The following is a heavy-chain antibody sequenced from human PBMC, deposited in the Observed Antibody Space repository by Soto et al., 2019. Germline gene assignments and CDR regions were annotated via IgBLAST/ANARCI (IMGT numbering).Heavy chain of an antibody. V-gene: IGHV3-7*05. Sequence: EVQLEESGGDLVQPGGSPRLSCAASGFTLSSYWMTWVRQAPGKGLEWVANINRDASKMSYLDSVRGRFTISRDNVRNSLYLQMDSLRADDTALYYCARDVSPGSSSLYLDAFDIWGQGTKVTVSS. J-gene: IGHJ3*02. CDR3: ARDVSPGSSSLYLDAFDI. D-gene: IGHD6-13*01. CDR2: INRDASKM. CDR1: GFTLSSYW.